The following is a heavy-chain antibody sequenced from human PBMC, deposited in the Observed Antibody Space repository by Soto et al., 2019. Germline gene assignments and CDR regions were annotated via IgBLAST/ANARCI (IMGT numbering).Heavy chain of an antibody. D-gene: IGHD4-17*01. J-gene: IGHJ6*02. CDR2: ISSSGTN. CDR1: GDSISSDNYY. Sequence: QVQLQESGPGLVKPSQTLSLTCTVSGDSISSDNYYWGWIRQHPGKGPELIGFISSSGTNYYNPSLQSRAIISLDTSKNQFSLKLSSVTAADTAVYYCARDSLKPTVMGYYYGLDVWGQGTTVTVSS. V-gene: IGHV4-31*03. CDR3: ARDSLKPTVMGYYYGLDV.